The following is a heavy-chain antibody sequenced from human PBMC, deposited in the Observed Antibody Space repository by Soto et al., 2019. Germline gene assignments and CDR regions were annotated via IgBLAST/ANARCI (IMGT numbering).Heavy chain of an antibody. V-gene: IGHV1-18*01. D-gene: IGHD3-22*01. CDR2: ISAYNGNT. Sequence: QVQLVQSGAEVKKPGASVKVSCKASGYTFTSYGISWVRQAPGQGLEWMGWISAYNGNTNYAQKLQGRVTMTTDTSTSTDYMELRSLRSDDTAVYYCARAPSNYYDSSGYFDEHWYFDLWGRGTLVTVSS. CDR1: GYTFTSYG. J-gene: IGHJ2*01. CDR3: ARAPSNYYDSSGYFDEHWYFDL.